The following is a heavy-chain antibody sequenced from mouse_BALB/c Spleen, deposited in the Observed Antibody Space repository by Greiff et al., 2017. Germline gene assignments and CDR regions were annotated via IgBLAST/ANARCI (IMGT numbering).Heavy chain of an antibody. V-gene: IGHV14-3*02. Sequence: VQLKESGAELVKPGASVKLSCTASGFNIKDTYMHWVKQRPEQGLEWIGRIDPANGNTKYDPKFQGKATITADTSSNTAYLQLSSLTSEDTAVYYCARKDYYGSLFDYWGQGTTLTVSS. D-gene: IGHD1-1*01. CDR1: GFNIKDTY. CDR2: IDPANGNT. J-gene: IGHJ2*01. CDR3: ARKDYYGSLFDY.